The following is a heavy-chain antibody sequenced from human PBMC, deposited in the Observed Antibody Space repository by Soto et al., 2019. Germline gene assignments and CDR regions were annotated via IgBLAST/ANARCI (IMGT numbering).Heavy chain of an antibody. CDR2: IYYSGST. D-gene: IGHD5-18*01. V-gene: IGHV4-39*01. CDR1: GGSISSSSYY. J-gene: IGHJ4*02. CDR3: ARQRGSYGPISPLDY. Sequence: QLQLQESGPGLVKPSETLSLTCTVSGGSISSSSYYWGWIRQPPGKGLEWIGSIYYSGSTYYNPSLKSRVTISVDTSKNQFSLKLSSVTAADTAVYYCARQRGSYGPISPLDYWGQGTLVTVSS.